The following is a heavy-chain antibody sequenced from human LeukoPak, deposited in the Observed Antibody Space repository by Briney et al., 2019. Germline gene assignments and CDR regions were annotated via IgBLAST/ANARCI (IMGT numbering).Heavy chain of an antibody. CDR1: GYTFIDYY. J-gene: IGHJ4*02. CDR2: INPNSGGT. V-gene: IGHV1-2*02. D-gene: IGHD5-18*01. CDR3: ARDFIRGSSFAYRLLES. Sequence: ASVKVSCKTSGYTFIDYYVHWVRKAPGQGLEWLGWINPNSGGTSNAQMLQGRVTLTRGTSINTAYMELRRLTSDDTAVYYCARDFIRGSSFAYRLLESWGQGTLVIVSS.